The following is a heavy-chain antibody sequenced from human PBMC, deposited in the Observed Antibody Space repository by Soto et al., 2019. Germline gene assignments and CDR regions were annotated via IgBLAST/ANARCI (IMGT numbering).Heavy chain of an antibody. D-gene: IGHD3-22*01. CDR3: ATHRMVITISVLDY. CDR2: FSADNGKT. CDR1: GYTFTSYG. Sequence: GASVKVSCKASGYTFTSYGISWVRQAPGQGLEWMGGFSADNGKTIYAQKFQGRVTMTEDTSTDTAYMELSSLRSEDTAVYYCATHRMVITISVLDYWGQGTLVTVSS. J-gene: IGHJ4*02. V-gene: IGHV1-18*01.